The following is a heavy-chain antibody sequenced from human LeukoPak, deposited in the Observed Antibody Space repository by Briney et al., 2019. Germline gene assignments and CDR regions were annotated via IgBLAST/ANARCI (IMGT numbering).Heavy chain of an antibody. CDR2: IYYSGNT. CDR1: GDSITSRHYL. CDR3: ARHYAHGSGIYAPFGY. D-gene: IGHD3-10*01. J-gene: IGHJ4*02. Sequence: KPSETLSLTCTVSGDSITSRHYLWGWIRQPPGKGLEYIARIYYSGNTYHNPSLSDRGTISIDSSVHRVSLKLISVTGAVTAVDFCARHYAHGSGIYAPFGYWGQGALVTVSS. V-gene: IGHV4-39*01.